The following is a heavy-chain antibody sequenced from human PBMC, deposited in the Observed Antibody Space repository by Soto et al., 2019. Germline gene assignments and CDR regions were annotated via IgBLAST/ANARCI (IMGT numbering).Heavy chain of an antibody. J-gene: IGHJ4*02. CDR2: IYYSGST. CDR3: ARDRGGDYGCYFDY. V-gene: IGHV4-31*03. Sequence: SETLSLTCTVSGGSISSGGYYWSWIRQHPGKGLEWIGYIYYSGSTYYNPSLKSRVTISVDTSKNQFSLKLSSVTAADTAVYYCARDRGGDYGCYFDYWGQGTLVTVSS. CDR1: GGSISSGGYY. D-gene: IGHD4-17*01.